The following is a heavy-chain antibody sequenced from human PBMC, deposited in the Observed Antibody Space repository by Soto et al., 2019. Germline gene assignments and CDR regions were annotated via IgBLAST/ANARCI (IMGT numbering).Heavy chain of an antibody. CDR2: ISEPSRAT. CDR1: GFTSGTYA. D-gene: IGHD6-25*01. J-gene: IGHJ3*01. V-gene: IGHV3-23*01. CDR3: AKDYVTVTPQYSSVSAV. Sequence: DVPLLESGGRLVQPGGSLTVSCAASGFTSGTYAITWVRQAPGKGLEWVSAISEPSRATYYADSVRGRFIISRDISKNTVYLQMNSLRAEDTAIYYCAKDYVTVTPQYSSVSAVWGQGTMVTVSS.